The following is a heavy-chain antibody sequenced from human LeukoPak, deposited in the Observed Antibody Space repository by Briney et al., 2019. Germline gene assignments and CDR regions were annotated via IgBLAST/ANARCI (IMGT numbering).Heavy chain of an antibody. CDR2: INAGNGNT. V-gene: IGHV1-3*01. D-gene: IGHD2-2*01. CDR1: GYTFTNYA. J-gene: IGHJ6*04. Sequence: ASVKVSCKASGYTFTNYAIHWVRQAPGQRLEWMGWINAGNGNTKYSQKLQGRVTITRDTSATTAYMELSSLRSEDTAVYYCARDYCSSTSCLVDGMDVWEKGTTVTVS. CDR3: ARDYCSSTSCLVDGMDV.